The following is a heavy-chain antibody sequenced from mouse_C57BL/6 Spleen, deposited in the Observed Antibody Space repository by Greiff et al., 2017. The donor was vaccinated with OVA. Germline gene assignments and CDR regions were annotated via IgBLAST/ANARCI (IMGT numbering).Heavy chain of an antibody. CDR3: TRGDDGYP. CDR1: GYTFTDYE. CDR2: IDPETGGT. V-gene: IGHV1-15*01. Sequence: QVQLKESGAELVRPGASVTLSCKASGYTFTDYEMHWVKQTPVHGLEWIGAIDPETGGTAYNQKFKGKAILTADKSSSTAYMELRSLTSEDSAVYYCTRGDDGYPWGQGTTLTVSS. J-gene: IGHJ2*01. D-gene: IGHD2-3*01.